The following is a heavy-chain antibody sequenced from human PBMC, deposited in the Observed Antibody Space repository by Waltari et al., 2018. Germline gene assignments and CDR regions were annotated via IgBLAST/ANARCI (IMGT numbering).Heavy chain of an antibody. J-gene: IGHJ4*02. Sequence: EVQLAESGGGLVQPGRSLRLSCTASGLNLGDYAMTWVRQVPGKGLEWVGFIRSKTYGGAPEYAASVKGRFTISRDDSKSVAYLQMNSLRTEDTALYYCTRADGMTDLDYWGQGALVTVSS. V-gene: IGHV3-49*04. CDR1: GLNLGDYA. CDR3: TRADGMTDLDY. CDR2: IRSKTYGGAP.